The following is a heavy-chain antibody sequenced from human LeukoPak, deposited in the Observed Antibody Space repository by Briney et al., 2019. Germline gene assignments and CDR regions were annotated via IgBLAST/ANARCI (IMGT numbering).Heavy chain of an antibody. CDR3: AKGYGYCSSTSCEAFDY. CDR1: GGSISSSSYY. D-gene: IGHD2-2*03. J-gene: IGHJ4*02. V-gene: IGHV4-39*07. CDR2: IYYSGST. Sequence: SETLSLTCTVSGGSISSSSYYWGWIRQPPGKGLEWIGRIYYSGSTYYNPSLKSRVTISVDTSKNQFSLKLSSVTAADTAVYYCAKGYGYCSSTSCEAFDYWGQGTLVTVSS.